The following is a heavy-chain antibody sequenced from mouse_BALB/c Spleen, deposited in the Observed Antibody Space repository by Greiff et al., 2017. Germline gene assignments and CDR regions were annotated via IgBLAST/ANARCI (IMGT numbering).Heavy chain of an antibody. Sequence: EVQLQESGAELVRPGVSVKISCKASGYTFTDYNMDWVKQSHGKSLEWIGDINPNNGGTIYNQKFKGKATLTVDKSSSTAYMELRSLTSEDTAVYYCARGGYYVNGAMDYWGQGTSVTVSS. V-gene: IGHV1-18*01. D-gene: IGHD2-3*01. J-gene: IGHJ4*01. CDR3: ARGGYYVNGAMDY. CDR2: INPNNGGT. CDR1: GYTFTDYN.